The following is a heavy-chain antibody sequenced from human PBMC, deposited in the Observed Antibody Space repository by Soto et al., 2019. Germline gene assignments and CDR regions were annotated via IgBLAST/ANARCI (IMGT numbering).Heavy chain of an antibody. D-gene: IGHD3-3*01. CDR2: IIPIFGTA. J-gene: IGHJ6*02. CDR1: GGTFSSYA. CDR3: ARDPNTKHDFWSGYSPHYYGIDV. V-gene: IGHV1-69*13. Sequence: SVKVSCKASGGTFSSYAISWVRQAPGQGLEWMGGIIPIFGTANYAQKFQGRVTIPADESTSTAYMELSSLRSEDTAVDYCARDPNTKHDFWSGYSPHYYGIDVWGQGTTVTVSS.